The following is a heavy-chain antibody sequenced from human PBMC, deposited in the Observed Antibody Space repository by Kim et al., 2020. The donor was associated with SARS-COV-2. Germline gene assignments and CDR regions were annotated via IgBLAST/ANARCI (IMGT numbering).Heavy chain of an antibody. CDR1: GGTFSSYA. J-gene: IGHJ3*02. CDR3: ARDGGFGITMIVSNAFDI. D-gene: IGHD3-22*01. CDR2: IIPILGIA. V-gene: IGHV1-69*04. Sequence: SVKVSCKASGGTFSSYAISWVRQAPGQGLEWMGRIIPILGIANYAQKFQGRVTITADKSTSTAYMELSSLRSEDTAVYYCARDGGFGITMIVSNAFDIWGQGTMVTVSS.